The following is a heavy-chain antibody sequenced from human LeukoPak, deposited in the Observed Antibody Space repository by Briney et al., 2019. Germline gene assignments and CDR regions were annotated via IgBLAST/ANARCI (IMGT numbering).Heavy chain of an antibody. CDR2: IYRSDST. CDR3: ARDRRGYSYGHFDN. CDR1: GFSVSTNY. V-gene: IGHV3-53*01. D-gene: IGHD5-18*01. J-gene: IGHJ4*02. Sequence: SGGSLRLSCAASGFSVSTNYMSWVRQAPGKGLEWVSVIYRSDSTYCADSVKGRFTISRDNSKNTLYLQMNSLRGEDTAVYYSARDRRGYSYGHFDNWGQGTLVTVSS.